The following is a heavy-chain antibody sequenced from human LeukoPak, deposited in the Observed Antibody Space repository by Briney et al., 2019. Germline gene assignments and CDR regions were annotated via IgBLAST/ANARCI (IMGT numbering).Heavy chain of an antibody. V-gene: IGHV4-4*09. Sequence: SETLSLTCTVSGGSICSYYWSWLRQPPGKGLEWLGYIYTSGSTNYNPSLKSRVTISVDTSKNQFSLKLSSVTAADTAVYYCARGGYYYDSSGANFDYWGQGTLVTVSS. CDR3: ARGGYYYDSSGANFDY. D-gene: IGHD3-22*01. CDR2: IYTSGST. CDR1: GGSICSYY. J-gene: IGHJ4*02.